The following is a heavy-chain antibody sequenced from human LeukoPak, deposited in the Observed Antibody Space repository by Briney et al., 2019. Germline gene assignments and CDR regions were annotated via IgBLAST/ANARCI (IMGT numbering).Heavy chain of an antibody. J-gene: IGHJ6*02. D-gene: IGHD3-3*01. V-gene: IGHV1-46*01. CDR2: INPSGGST. Sequence: ASVKVSCKASGYTFTSYYMHWVRQAPGQGLEWMGIINPSGGSTSYAQKFQGRVTMTRDTSTSTVYMELSSLRSEDTAVYYCAREAPRFLETLYYYGMDVWGQGTTVTVSS. CDR1: GYTFTSYY. CDR3: AREAPRFLETLYYYGMDV.